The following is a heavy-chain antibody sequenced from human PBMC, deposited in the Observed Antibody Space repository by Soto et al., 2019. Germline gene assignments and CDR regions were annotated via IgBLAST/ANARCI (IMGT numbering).Heavy chain of an antibody. V-gene: IGHV4-31*03. J-gene: IGHJ4*02. D-gene: IGHD1-26*01. CDR3: ARSLEWEQVLEY. CDR2: IYYSGST. Sequence: SETLSLTCTVSGGSISSGGYYWSWIRQHPGKGLEWIGYIYYSGSTYYNPSLKSRVTISGDTSKTQFSLKLSSVTAADTAVYYCARSLEWEQVLEYWGQGTLVTVSS. CDR1: GGSISSGGYY.